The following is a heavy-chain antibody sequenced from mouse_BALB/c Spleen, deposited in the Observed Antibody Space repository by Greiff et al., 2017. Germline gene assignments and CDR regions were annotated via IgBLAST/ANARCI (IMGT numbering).Heavy chain of an antibody. CDR3: AREGGLGRYFDY. D-gene: IGHD4-1*01. Sequence: VKLVESGPGLVAPSQSLSITCTVSGFSLTSYGVHWVRQPPGKGLEWLGVIWAGGSTNYNSALMSRLSISKDNSKSQVFLKMNSLQTDDTAMYYCAREGGLGRYFDYWGQGTTLTVSS. J-gene: IGHJ2*01. CDR2: IWAGGST. CDR1: GFSLTSYG. V-gene: IGHV2-9*02.